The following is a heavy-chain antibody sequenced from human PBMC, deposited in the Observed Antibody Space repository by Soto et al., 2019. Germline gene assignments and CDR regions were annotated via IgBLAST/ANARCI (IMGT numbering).Heavy chain of an antibody. Sequence: SETLSLTCTVSGGSISSSSYYWGLIRQPPGKGLEWIGSIYYSGSTYYNPSLKSRVSISVDTSKNQFSLKLSSVTAADTAVYYCARNHYDFWSGYYIYWGQGTLVTVSS. CDR3: ARNHYDFWSGYYIY. D-gene: IGHD3-3*01. CDR2: IYYSGST. CDR1: GGSISSSSYY. J-gene: IGHJ4*02. V-gene: IGHV4-39*01.